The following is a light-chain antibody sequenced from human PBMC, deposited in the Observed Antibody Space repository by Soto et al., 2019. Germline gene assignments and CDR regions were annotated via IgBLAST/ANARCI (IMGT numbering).Light chain of an antibody. J-gene: IGKJ1*01. Sequence: DIVVTQTPLSSPVTLGQPAAISCRSSQSLVHSDGNTYLSWLQQRPGQAPRLLLYKISNRVSGGQDRFRGSGAGTDFTLTISRVEVEDVGVYYCLQATQFPWTLGKGTKVDIK. CDR2: KIS. CDR3: LQATQFPWT. V-gene: IGKV2-24*01. CDR1: QSLVHSDGNTY.